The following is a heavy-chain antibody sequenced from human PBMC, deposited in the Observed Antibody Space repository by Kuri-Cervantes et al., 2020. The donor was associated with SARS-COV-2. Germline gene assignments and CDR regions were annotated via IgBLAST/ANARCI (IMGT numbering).Heavy chain of an antibody. J-gene: IGHJ4*02. CDR3: AKTAGGPYYYDSSGHYYFDY. CDR2: IKQDGSEK. D-gene: IGHD3-22*01. CDR1: GFTFSSYW. Sequence: GGSLRLSCAASGFTFSSYWMSWVRQAPGKGLEWVANIKQDGSEKYYVDSVKGRFTISRDNSKNTLYLQMNSLRAEDTAVYYRAKTAGGPYYYDSSGHYYFDYWGQGTLVTVSS. V-gene: IGHV3-7*01.